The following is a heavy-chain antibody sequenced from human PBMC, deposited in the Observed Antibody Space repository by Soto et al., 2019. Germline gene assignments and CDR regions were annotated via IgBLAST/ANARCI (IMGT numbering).Heavy chain of an antibody. Sequence: EVQLVESGGGLVQPGGSLRLSCAASGFTFSSYWMTWVRQAPGKGLEWVANIKQDGSEKYYVDSVKGRFTISRDNAKNSLYLQMNSLRAEDSAGYYCARVGRGSGSLGYWGQGTLVTVSS. J-gene: IGHJ4*02. CDR3: ARVGRGSGSLGY. V-gene: IGHV3-7*01. CDR1: GFTFSSYW. D-gene: IGHD6-19*01. CDR2: IKQDGSEK.